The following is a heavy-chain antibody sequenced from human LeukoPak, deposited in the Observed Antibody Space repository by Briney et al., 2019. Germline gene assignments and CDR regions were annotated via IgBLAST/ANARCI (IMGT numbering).Heavy chain of an antibody. CDR1: GFTFSNYW. V-gene: IGHV3-74*01. D-gene: IGHD2-15*01. Sequence: GGSLRLSCAASGFTFSNYWMHWVRQAPGKGLVWVSRINSDGSSTSYADSVKGRFTVSRDNAKNTLYLQMNSLRAEDTAVYYCAKGGGTVVDYWGQGTLLTVSS. CDR3: AKGGGTVVDY. CDR2: INSDGSST. J-gene: IGHJ4*02.